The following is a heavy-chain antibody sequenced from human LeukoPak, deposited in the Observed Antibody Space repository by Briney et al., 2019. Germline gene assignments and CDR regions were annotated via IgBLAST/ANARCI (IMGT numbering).Heavy chain of an antibody. Sequence: ASVTVSCKASGGTFSSYSFTWVRQAPGQGLEWMGRIIPSVGIPKYAPKFQGRVTITADKSTSTAYLEFSSLRSEDSAIYFCARGGRAPVTRMDIWGQGTTVTVSS. J-gene: IGHJ6*02. D-gene: IGHD3-16*01. CDR2: IIPSVGIP. CDR3: ARGGRAPVTRMDI. CDR1: GGTFSSYS. V-gene: IGHV1-69*02.